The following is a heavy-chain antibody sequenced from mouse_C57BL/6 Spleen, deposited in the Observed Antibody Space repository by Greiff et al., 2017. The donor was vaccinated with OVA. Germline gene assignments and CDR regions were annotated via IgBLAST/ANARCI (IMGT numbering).Heavy chain of an antibody. J-gene: IGHJ4*01. CDR1: GYTFTSYW. Sequence: QVQLKQPGTELVKPGASVKLSCKASGYTFTSYWMHWVKQRPGQGLEWIGNINPSNGGTNYNEKFKSKATLTVDNSSSTAYMQLSSLTSDDSAVYYCARYGNYVGYYAMDYWGQGTSVTVSS. D-gene: IGHD2-1*01. CDR3: ARYGNYVGYYAMDY. CDR2: INPSNGGT. V-gene: IGHV1-53*01.